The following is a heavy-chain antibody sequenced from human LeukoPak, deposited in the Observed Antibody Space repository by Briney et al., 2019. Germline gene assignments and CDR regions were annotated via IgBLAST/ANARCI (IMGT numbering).Heavy chain of an antibody. CDR3: ARAKVKAAKPYYYYMDV. CDR2: INPNSGGT. V-gene: IGHV1-2*02. Sequence: ASVKVSCKASGYTFTGYYMHWVRQAPGQGLEWMGWINPNSGGTNYAQKFQGRVTMTRDTSISTAYMELSGLRSDDTAVYYCARAKVKAAKPYYYYMDVWGKGTTVTISS. J-gene: IGHJ6*03. CDR1: GYTFTGYY. D-gene: IGHD1-14*01.